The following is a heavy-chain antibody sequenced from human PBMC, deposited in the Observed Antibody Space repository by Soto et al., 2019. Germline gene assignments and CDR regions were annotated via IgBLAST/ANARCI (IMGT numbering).Heavy chain of an antibody. J-gene: IGHJ4*02. CDR2: IIPILGIA. Sequence: ASVKVSCKASGGTFSSYTISWVRQAPGQGLEWMGRIIPILGIANYAQKLQGRVTMTTDTSTSTAYMELRSLRSDDTAVYYCARDLHGDLSYWGQETLVTVSS. CDR3: ARDLHGDLSY. CDR1: GGTFSSYT. V-gene: IGHV1-69*04. D-gene: IGHD4-17*01.